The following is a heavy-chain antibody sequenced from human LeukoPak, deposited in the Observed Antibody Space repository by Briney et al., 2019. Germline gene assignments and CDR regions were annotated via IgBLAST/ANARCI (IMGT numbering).Heavy chain of an antibody. Sequence: SETLSLTCTVSGYSISSGYYWGWIRQPPGKGLEWIGSIYHSGNTYYNPSLKSRVTISLDTSKNQFSLKLSSVTAADTAVYYCARDNIAARRGIDYWGQGTLVTVSS. CDR2: IYHSGNT. J-gene: IGHJ4*02. V-gene: IGHV4-38-2*02. CDR3: ARDNIAARRGIDY. D-gene: IGHD6-6*01. CDR1: GYSISSGYY.